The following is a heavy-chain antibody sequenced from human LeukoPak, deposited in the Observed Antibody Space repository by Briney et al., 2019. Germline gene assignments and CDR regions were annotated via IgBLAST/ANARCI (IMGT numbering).Heavy chain of an antibody. CDR1: IGSFSGYH. CDR2: IDHSGNT. V-gene: IGHV4-34*01. J-gene: IGHJ4*02. Sequence: SETLSLTCAGYIGSFSGYHWSWIRQPPGRGLEWIEEIDHSGNTKYNPSLKSRVTISADTSKNQFSLELRTLSAADTAVYFCARQGSISAFDFWGRGTLVTVSS. CDR3: ARQGSISAFDF. D-gene: IGHD2-21*01.